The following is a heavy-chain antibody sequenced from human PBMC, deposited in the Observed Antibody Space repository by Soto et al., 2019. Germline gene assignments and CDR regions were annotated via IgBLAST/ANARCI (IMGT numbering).Heavy chain of an antibody. CDR1: GFTFNIYS. D-gene: IGHD3-22*01. J-gene: IGHJ4*02. CDR3: ARDTKMLAPLIYMDH. CDR2: ISSRSSNI. V-gene: IGHV3-21*01. Sequence: GSLRLSCAASGFTFNIYSMNWVRQAPGKGLEWVSSISSRSSNIDYADSVKGRFTISRDNANNSLYLQMNNLSADDTAVYYCARDTKMLAPLIYMDHWGRGTLVTVSS.